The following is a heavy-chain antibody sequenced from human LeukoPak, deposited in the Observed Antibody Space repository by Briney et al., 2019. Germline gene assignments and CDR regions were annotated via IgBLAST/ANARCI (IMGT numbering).Heavy chain of an antibody. J-gene: IGHJ6*02. CDR1: GYSFTSYW. Sequence: GESLKISCKGSGYSFTSYWIGWVRQMPGKGLEWMGIIYPGDSDTRYSPSLQGQVTISADKSISTAYLQWSSLKASDTAMYYCARQECSGGSCYYGMDVWGQGTTVTVSS. CDR3: ARQECSGGSCYYGMDV. V-gene: IGHV5-51*01. D-gene: IGHD2-15*01. CDR2: IYPGDSDT.